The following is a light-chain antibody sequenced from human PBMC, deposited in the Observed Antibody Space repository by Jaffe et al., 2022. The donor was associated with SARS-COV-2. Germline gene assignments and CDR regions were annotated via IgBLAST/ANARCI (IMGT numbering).Light chain of an antibody. V-gene: IGKV1-5*03. CDR2: QAS. Sequence: DIQMTQSPSTLSASVGDRVTITCRASQSIRSWLAWYQQKPGKAPKLLVYQASGLESGVPSRFSGSGSGTEFSLTISSLQPDDFATYYCQQYNSYSGLTFGGGTKVEIK. CDR1: QSIRSW. J-gene: IGKJ4*01. CDR3: QQYNSYSGLT.